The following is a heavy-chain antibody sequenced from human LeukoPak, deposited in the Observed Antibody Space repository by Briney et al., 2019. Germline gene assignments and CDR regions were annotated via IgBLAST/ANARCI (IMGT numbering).Heavy chain of an antibody. J-gene: IGHJ6*03. CDR3: ARSQVRGYYYYYYMDV. CDR1: GNSISSGDNY. Sequence: SQTLSLTCTVSGNSISSGDNYWSWIRQPAGKGLEWIGRIYTSGSTNYNPSLKSRVTISVDTSKNQFSLKLSSVTAADTAVYYCARSQVRGYYYYYYMDVWGKGTTVTISS. CDR2: IYTSGST. V-gene: IGHV4-61*02. D-gene: IGHD3-10*01.